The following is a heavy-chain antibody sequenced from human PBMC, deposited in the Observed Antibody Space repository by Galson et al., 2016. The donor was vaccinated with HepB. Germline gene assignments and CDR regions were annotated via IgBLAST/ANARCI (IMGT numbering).Heavy chain of an antibody. Sequence: SLRLSCAASGFTFSSCGMTWVRQAPGKGLEWVSGISWNGGGTTYADSVKGRFTIPRDNAKNSLYLQMNSLRAEDTALYYCARDVSSSSSIWYFDLWGRGTLVTVSS. J-gene: IGHJ2*01. CDR3: ARDVSSSSSIWYFDL. D-gene: IGHD6-6*01. CDR2: ISWNGGGT. V-gene: IGHV3-20*04. CDR1: GFTFSSCG.